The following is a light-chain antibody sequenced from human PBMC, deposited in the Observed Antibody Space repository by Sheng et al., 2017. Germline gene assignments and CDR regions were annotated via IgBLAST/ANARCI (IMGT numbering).Light chain of an antibody. CDR1: QIVTTN. V-gene: IGKV3-15*01. Sequence: EIEMTQSPGPLSVSPGKRVSLTCRASQIVTTNLAWYQQKPGQPPRLFIYGAYTRATGVPDRFSGSGSGTEFTLTISSLQSEDSAVYYCQQYNDWPPEVTFGGGTKLEI. CDR3: QQYNDWPPEVT. CDR2: GAY. J-gene: IGKJ4*01.